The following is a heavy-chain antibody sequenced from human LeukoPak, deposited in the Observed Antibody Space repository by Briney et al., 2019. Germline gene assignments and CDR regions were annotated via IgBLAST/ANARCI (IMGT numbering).Heavy chain of an antibody. CDR1: GFTVSSNY. Sequence: GGSLRLSCAASGFTVSSNYMSWVRQAPGKGLEWVSVIYSGGTTYYAGSVKGRFIISRHNSNNTLYLQMNSLRVDDTAVYYCAKDRLDGYNSGGLDYWGQGTLVTVSS. CDR2: IYSGGTT. CDR3: AKDRLDGYNSGGLDY. J-gene: IGHJ4*02. V-gene: IGHV3-53*04. D-gene: IGHD5-24*01.